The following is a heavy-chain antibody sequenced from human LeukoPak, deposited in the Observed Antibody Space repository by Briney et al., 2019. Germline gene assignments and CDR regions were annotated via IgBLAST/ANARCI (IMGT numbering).Heavy chain of an antibody. CDR3: ARVGGYDFWSGLSYFDY. CDR2: IYYSGST. Sequence: PSETLSLTCTVSGGSIRSYYWTWIRQPPGKGLEWIGYIYYSGSTNYNPSLKSRVTISVDTSKNQFSLKLSSVTTADTAVYYCARVGGYDFWSGLSYFDYWGQGSLVTVSS. D-gene: IGHD3/OR15-3a*01. CDR1: GGSIRSYY. V-gene: IGHV4-59*01. J-gene: IGHJ4*02.